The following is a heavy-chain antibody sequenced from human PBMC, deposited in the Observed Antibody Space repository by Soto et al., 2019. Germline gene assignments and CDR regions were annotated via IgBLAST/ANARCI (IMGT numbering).Heavy chain of an antibody. CDR3: VRGGGGGLFEH. V-gene: IGHV3-7*01. CDR1: GFSFGYYW. J-gene: IGHJ4*02. CDR2: IKFDSSER. Sequence: GGSLRLSCAASGFSFGYYWMSWVRQAPGKGLEWVATIKFDSSERKYVDSVKGRFTISRDNTESSLFLQMNSLGVDDTAVYSCVRGGGGGLFEHWGQGVLVTVS. D-gene: IGHD2-21*01.